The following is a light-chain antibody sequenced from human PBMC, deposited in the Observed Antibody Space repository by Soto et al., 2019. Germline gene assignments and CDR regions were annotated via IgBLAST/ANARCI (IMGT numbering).Light chain of an antibody. CDR1: SSNIGNNP. CDR2: SNN. Sequence: QSVLTQPPSASGTPGQRVTISCSGSSSNIGNNPVNWYQQLPGTAPKLLIYSNNHRPSGVPDRFSGSKSGTSASLAISGLQSDDESDYYCAAWDDSLNAWMFGGGTKRTVL. J-gene: IGLJ3*02. V-gene: IGLV1-44*01. CDR3: AAWDDSLNAWM.